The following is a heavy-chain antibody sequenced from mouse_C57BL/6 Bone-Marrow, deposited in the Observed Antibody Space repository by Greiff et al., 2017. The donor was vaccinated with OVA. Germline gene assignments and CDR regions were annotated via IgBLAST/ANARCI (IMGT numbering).Heavy chain of an antibody. D-gene: IGHD2-4*01. CDR2: ISSGGSYT. J-gene: IGHJ3*01. V-gene: IGHV5-6*01. CDR1: GFTFSSYG. CDR3: ARHVLYDYDWFAY. Sequence: EVKVVESGGDLVKPGGSLKLSCAASGFTFSSYGMSWVRQTPDKRLEWVATISSGGSYTYYPDSVKGRFTIPRDNAKNTLYLQMSGLKSEDTAMYYCARHVLYDYDWFAYWGQGTLVTVSA.